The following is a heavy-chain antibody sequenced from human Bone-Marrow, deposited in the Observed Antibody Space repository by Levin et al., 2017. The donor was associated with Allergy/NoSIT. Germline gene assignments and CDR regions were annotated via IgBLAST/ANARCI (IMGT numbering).Heavy chain of an antibody. V-gene: IGHV1-3*01. J-gene: IGHJ6*02. D-gene: IGHD3-3*01. CDR3: AASTDFWNDFYPYSYYGMDV. CDR1: GHITQYI. Sequence: PGGSLRLSCKASGHITQYIMYWVRQAPGQRLEWMGWINAGNGNTKISQTFQGRVTISGDTSASTVYMELSSLTSEDTAVYYCAASTDFWNDFYPYSYYGMDVWGQGTTVTVSS. CDR2: INAGNGNT.